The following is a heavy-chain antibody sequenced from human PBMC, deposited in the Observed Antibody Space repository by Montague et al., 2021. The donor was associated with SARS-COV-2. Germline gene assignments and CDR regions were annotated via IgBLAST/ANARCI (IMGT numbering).Heavy chain of an antibody. D-gene: IGHD3-16*01. Sequence: SETLSLTCTVSGGSMRNYYWSWIRQPAGQGLEWIGRIYSSGSTNXNPSLNSRITMSVDTSRNQFSLKVTSVTAADTAVYYCARDLGAPDCYFDSWGQGTLVTVSS. CDR1: GGSMRNYY. V-gene: IGHV4-4*07. CDR3: ARDLGAPDCYFDS. J-gene: IGHJ4*02. CDR2: IYSSGST.